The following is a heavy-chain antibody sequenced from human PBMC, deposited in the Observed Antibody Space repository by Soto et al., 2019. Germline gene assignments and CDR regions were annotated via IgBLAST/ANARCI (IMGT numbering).Heavy chain of an antibody. CDR2: IRQDGSEI. Sequence: GGSLRLSCVGSGFTFSSNWMTWVRQAPGKGLEWVTNIRQDGSEINYVDSVKGRFTISRDNTKNSLYLQMNSLIAEDTSIFYCAREVVVSRGASYFGYWGPGTLVTVSS. D-gene: IGHD2-2*01. V-gene: IGHV3-7*04. CDR3: AREVVVSRGASYFGY. J-gene: IGHJ4*02. CDR1: GFTFSSNW.